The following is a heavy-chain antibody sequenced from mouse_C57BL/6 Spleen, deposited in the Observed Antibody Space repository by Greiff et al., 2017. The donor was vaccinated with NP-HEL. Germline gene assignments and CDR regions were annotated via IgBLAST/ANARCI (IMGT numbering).Heavy chain of an antibody. CDR2: IYPGSGST. CDR3: ARPLYGSSNWFAY. V-gene: IGHV1-55*01. CDR1: GYTFTSYW. D-gene: IGHD1-1*01. Sequence: QVQLQQPGAELVKPGAPVKMSCKASGYTFTSYWITWVKQRPGQGLEWIGDIYPGSGSTNYNEKFKSKATLTVDTSSSTAYMQLSSLTSEDSAVYYCARPLYGSSNWFAYWGQGTLVTVSA. J-gene: IGHJ3*01.